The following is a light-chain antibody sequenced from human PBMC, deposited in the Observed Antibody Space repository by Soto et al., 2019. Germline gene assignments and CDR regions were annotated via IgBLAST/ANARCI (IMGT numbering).Light chain of an antibody. V-gene: IGKV3D-20*02. CDR2: GAS. CDR1: QSVSGDY. J-gene: IGKJ5*01. CDR3: QQRSNWPIT. Sequence: EIVLTQSPGTLSLSPWERATLSCRASQSVSGDYLVWYQQKPGQAPRLLIYGASYRATGIPDRFSGSGSGTDFTLTISSLEPEDFAVYYCQQRSNWPITFGQGTRLEIK.